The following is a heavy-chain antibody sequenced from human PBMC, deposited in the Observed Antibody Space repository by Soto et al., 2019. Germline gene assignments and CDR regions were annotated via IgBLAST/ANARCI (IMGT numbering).Heavy chain of an antibody. Sequence: SETLSLTCTVSGGSVSSGGYYWSWIRQHPGKGLEWIGYIYYSGSTYYNPSLKSRVTISVDTSKNQFSLKLSSVTAADTAVYYCARNPITFGGVIVMAYGMDVWGQGTTVTVSS. J-gene: IGHJ6*02. D-gene: IGHD3-16*02. CDR1: GGSVSSGGYY. CDR3: ARNPITFGGVIVMAYGMDV. V-gene: IGHV4-31*03. CDR2: IYYSGST.